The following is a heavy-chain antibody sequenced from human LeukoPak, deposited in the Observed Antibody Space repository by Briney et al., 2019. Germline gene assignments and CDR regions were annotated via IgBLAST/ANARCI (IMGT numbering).Heavy chain of an antibody. CDR3: ARAGNYRFDY. J-gene: IGHJ4*02. V-gene: IGHV3-30-3*01. D-gene: IGHD1-7*01. CDR1: GFTFSSYA. CDR2: ISYDGSNK. Sequence: GGSLRLSCAASGFTFSSYAMHWVRQAPGKGLEWVAVISYDGSNKYYADSVKGRFTISRDNSKNTLYLQMNSLRAEDTAVYYCARAGNYRFDYWGQGTLVTVSS.